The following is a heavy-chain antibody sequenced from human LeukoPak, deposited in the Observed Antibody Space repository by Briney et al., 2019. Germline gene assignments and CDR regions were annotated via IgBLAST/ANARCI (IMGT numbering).Heavy chain of an antibody. D-gene: IGHD3-10*01. CDR2: INSDGSST. V-gene: IGHV3-74*01. CDR1: GFTFSSYW. J-gene: IGHJ3*02. CDR3: ARGARITMVRGVIITGHDAFDI. Sequence: GGSLRLSCAASGFTFSSYWMHWVRQAPGKGLVWVSRINSDGSSTSYADSVKGRFTISRDNAKNTLYLQMSSLRAEDTAVYYCARGARITMVRGVIITGHDAFDIWGQGTMVTVSS.